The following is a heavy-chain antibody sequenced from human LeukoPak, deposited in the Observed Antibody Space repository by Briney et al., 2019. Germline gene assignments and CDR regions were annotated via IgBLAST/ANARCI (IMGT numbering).Heavy chain of an antibody. CDR2: IYYSGST. J-gene: IGHJ3*02. CDR1: GGSISSGGYY. D-gene: IGHD3-9*01. Sequence: PSETLSLTCTVSGGSISSGGYYWSWIRQHPGKGLEWIGYIYYSGSTYYNPSLKSRVTISVDTSKNQFSLKLSSVTAADTAVYYCARDKAGYLGAFDIWGQGTMVTVSS. V-gene: IGHV4-31*03. CDR3: ARDKAGYLGAFDI.